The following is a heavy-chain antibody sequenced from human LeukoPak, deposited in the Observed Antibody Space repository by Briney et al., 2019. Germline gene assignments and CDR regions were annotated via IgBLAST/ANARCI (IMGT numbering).Heavy chain of an antibody. D-gene: IGHD3-3*01. CDR1: GGSISSYY. J-gene: IGHJ6*02. Sequence: SETLSLTCTVSGGSISSYYWSWIRQPPGKGLEWIGYIYYSGSTNYNPSLKSRVTISVDTSKNQFSLKLSSVTAADTAVYYCAREEEDFYGMDVWGQGTTVTVSS. CDR3: AREEEDFYGMDV. V-gene: IGHV4-59*01. CDR2: IYYSGST.